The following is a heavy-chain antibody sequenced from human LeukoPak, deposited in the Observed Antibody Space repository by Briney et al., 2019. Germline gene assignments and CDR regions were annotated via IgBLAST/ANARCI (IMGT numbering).Heavy chain of an antibody. CDR1: GGTFSSYA. V-gene: IGHV1-69*13. CDR3: ARVAANYYGDYYFDY. Sequence: SVKVSCKASGGTFSSYAISWVRQAPGQGLEWMGGIIPIFGTANYAQKFQGRVTITADESTSTAYMELSSLRSEDTAVYYCARVAANYYGDYYFDYWGQGTLVTVSS. CDR2: IIPIFGTA. D-gene: IGHD4-17*01. J-gene: IGHJ4*02.